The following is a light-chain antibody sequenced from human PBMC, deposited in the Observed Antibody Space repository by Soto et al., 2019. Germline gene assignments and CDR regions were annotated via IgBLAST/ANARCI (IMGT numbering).Light chain of an antibody. CDR2: SNN. J-gene: IGLJ2*01. CDR3: AAWDDSLNGPV. CDR1: SSNIGSNT. Sequence: QSALTQPPSASGTPGQRVTISCSGSSSNIGSNTVNWYQQLPGTAPKLFIYSNNQRPSGVPDRFSGSKSGTSASLAISGLQSEDEADYYCAAWDDSLNGPVFGGGTKVTVL. V-gene: IGLV1-44*01.